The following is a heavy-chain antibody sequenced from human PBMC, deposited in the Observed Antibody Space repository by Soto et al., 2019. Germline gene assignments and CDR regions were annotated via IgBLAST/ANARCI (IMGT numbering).Heavy chain of an antibody. CDR3: ALGSYYDFWSGYYTRIYGLNWFDP. CDR1: GYTFTSYG. CDR2: ISAYNGNT. V-gene: IGHV1-18*01. Sequence: ASVKVSCKASGYTFTSYGISWVRQAPGQGLEWMGWISAYNGNTNYAQKLQGRVTMTTNTSTSTAYMELSSLRSEDTAVYYCALGSYYDFWSGYYTRIYGLNWFDPSGHGTLVTVSS. J-gene: IGHJ5*02. D-gene: IGHD3-3*01.